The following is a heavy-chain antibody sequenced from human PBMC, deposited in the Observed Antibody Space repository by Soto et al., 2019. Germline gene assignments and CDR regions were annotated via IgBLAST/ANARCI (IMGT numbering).Heavy chain of an antibody. CDR2: IWYDGSKT. J-gene: IGHJ4*02. CDR3: ARGLYCSDPLCYGHLIDY. CDR1: GFSFSSYG. D-gene: IGHD2-2*01. V-gene: IGHV3-33*01. Sequence: QVRLVESGGGAVQPGRSLRLSCAASGFSFSSYGMHWVRQSPGKGLEWVAIIWYDGSKTDYADSVKGRFTISRDNSEKAVDLQMDSLRAEDTAVYYCARGLYCSDPLCYGHLIDYWGQGTLVTVSS.